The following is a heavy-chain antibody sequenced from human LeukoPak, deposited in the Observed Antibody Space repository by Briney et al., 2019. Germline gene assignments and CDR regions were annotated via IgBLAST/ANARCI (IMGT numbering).Heavy chain of an antibody. CDR2: IYYSGST. Sequence: KPSETLSLTCTVSGGSISSSSYYWGWIRQPPGKGLEWIGSIYYSGSTYYNPSLKSRVTISVDTSKNQFSLKLSSVTAADTAVYYCARAVFSRAWNMVRGVIIGYFDYWGQGTLVTVSS. V-gene: IGHV4-39*07. D-gene: IGHD3-10*01. CDR1: GGSISSSSYY. CDR3: ARAVFSRAWNMVRGVIIGYFDY. J-gene: IGHJ4*02.